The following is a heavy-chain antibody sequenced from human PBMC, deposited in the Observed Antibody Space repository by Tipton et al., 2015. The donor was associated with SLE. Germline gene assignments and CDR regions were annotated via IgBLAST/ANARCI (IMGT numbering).Heavy chain of an antibody. J-gene: IGHJ4*02. CDR2: IYHSGIT. Sequence: TLSLTCTVSGYSVSTAYYWVWIRQPPGKGLEWVGSIYHSGITFYNASPQTRVTISLDTSKNPLSLSLTSVTAADTAMYYCARGHPGNSFDYWGQGTLVTVSS. V-gene: IGHV4-38-2*02. CDR3: ARGHPGNSFDY. CDR1: GYSVSTAYY. D-gene: IGHD1-14*01.